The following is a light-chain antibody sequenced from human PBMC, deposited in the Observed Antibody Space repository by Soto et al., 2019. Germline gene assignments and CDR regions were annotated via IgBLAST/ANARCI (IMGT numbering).Light chain of an antibody. J-gene: IGLJ1*01. CDR3: STYAGSSNV. Sequence: QPVLTHPHPASGGPRLSLAIPSTGTSSDVGGYNYVSWYQQHPGKAPILMIYEVNKRPSSVPDRFSGSKSRNTASLTVPGLQAEDAADYYCSTYAGSSNVFATGTQVTGL. CDR1: SSDVGGYNY. V-gene: IGLV2-8*01. CDR2: EVN.